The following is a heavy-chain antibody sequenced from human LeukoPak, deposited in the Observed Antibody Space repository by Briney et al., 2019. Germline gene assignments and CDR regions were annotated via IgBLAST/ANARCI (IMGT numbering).Heavy chain of an antibody. CDR2: ISGSGGST. CDR1: GFTFSSYS. D-gene: IGHD3-9*01. V-gene: IGHV3-23*01. Sequence: GGSLRLSCVASGFTFSSYSMNWVRQAPGKGLEWVSAISGSGGSTYYADSVKGRFTISRDNSKNTLYLQMNSLRAEDTAVYYCAKDLLVNDYWGQGTLVTVSS. J-gene: IGHJ4*02. CDR3: AKDLLVNDY.